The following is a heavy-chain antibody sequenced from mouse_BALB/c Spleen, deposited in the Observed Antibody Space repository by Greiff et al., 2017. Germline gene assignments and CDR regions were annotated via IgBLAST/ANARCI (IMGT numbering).Heavy chain of an antibody. J-gene: IGHJ4*01. Sequence: EVQLVESGGGLVKPGGSLKLSCAASGFTFSDYYMSWVRQTPEKRLEWVATISDGGSYTYYPDSVKGRFTISRDNAKNNLYLQMSSLKSEDTAMYYCARGGGKKYYGYDAMDYWGQGTSVTVSS. CDR2: ISDGGSYT. V-gene: IGHV5-4*02. CDR3: ARGGGKKYYGYDAMDY. D-gene: IGHD1-2*01. CDR1: GFTFSDYY.